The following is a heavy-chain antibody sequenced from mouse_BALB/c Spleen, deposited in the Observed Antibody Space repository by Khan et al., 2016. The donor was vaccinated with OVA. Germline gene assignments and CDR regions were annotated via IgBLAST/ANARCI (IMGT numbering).Heavy chain of an antibody. V-gene: IGHV3-2*02. Sequence: EVQLQESGPGLVKPSQSLSLTCTVTGYSITSGYAWNWLRQLPGNKLEWMGYISYSGVTSYTPSLKSRISITRDTSKNQFFLQLNSVTTEDTATYYGARGNYYGCYVDYWGQGTTLTVSS. J-gene: IGHJ2*01. D-gene: IGHD1-1*01. CDR3: ARGNYYGCYVDY. CDR2: ISYSGVT. CDR1: GYSITSGYA.